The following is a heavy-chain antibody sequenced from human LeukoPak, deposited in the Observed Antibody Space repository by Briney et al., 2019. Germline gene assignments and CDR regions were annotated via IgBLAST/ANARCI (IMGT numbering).Heavy chain of an antibody. CDR1: GFTFSSYA. J-gene: IGHJ4*02. D-gene: IGHD2-21*02. V-gene: IGHV3-23*01. Sequence: GGSLRLSCAASGFTFSSYAMSWVRQAPGKGLEWVSAISGSGGSTYHADSVKGRFTISRDNSKNTLYLQMNSLRAEDTAVYYCAKAYNEVTWLDYWGQGTLVTVSS. CDR2: ISGSGGST. CDR3: AKAYNEVTWLDY.